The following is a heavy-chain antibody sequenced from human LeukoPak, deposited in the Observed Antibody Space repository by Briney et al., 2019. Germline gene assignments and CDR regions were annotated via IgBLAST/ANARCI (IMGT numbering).Heavy chain of an antibody. Sequence: SETLSLTCTVSGGSISTNTYYWGWIRQPPGKGLEWIGSIYYSGSTYYNPSLKSRVTLSVDTSENQFSLRLTSVTAADTAVYYCARQGAAAFYWGQGTLVTVSS. J-gene: IGHJ4*02. CDR2: IYYSGST. CDR3: ARQGAAAFY. V-gene: IGHV4-39*01. CDR1: GGSISTNTYY. D-gene: IGHD1-26*01.